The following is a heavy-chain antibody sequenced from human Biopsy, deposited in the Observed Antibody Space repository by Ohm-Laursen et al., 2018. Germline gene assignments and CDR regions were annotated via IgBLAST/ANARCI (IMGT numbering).Heavy chain of an antibody. J-gene: IGHJ4*02. CDR1: GFVFNNFA. D-gene: IGHD6-25*01. Sequence: SLRLSCAASGFVFNNFAMSWVRQAPGKGLEWVSAISGRGVDTSYAGSVKGRFTISRDNSKNTVYLQMNSLRAEDTAVYHCARATYSSGHKIDSWGQGTLVTVSS. CDR2: ISGRGVDT. CDR3: ARATYSSGHKIDS. V-gene: IGHV3-23*01.